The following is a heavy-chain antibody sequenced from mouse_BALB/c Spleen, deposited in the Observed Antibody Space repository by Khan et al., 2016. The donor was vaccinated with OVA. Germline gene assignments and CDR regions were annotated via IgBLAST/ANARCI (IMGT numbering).Heavy chain of an antibody. Sequence: QVQLKQSGPDLVRPGASVKMSCKASGYTFTNYWIHWVKQRPGQGLEWIGMIDPSSGETILNKKFNDKATLNVDKSFNTAYMQLSSLTSEDSAVYSCARHDYGGFTYWGQGTLVTVSA. CDR2: IDPSSGET. CDR3: ARHDYGGFTY. D-gene: IGHD2-4*01. J-gene: IGHJ3*01. V-gene: IGHV1-74*01. CDR1: GYTFTNYW.